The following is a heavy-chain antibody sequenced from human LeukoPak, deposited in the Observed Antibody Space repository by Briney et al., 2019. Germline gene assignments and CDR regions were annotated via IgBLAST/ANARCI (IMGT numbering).Heavy chain of an antibody. Sequence: SETLSLTCTVSGGSISSGSYYWSWIRQPAGKGLEWIGRIYTSGSTYYNPSLKSRVTISVDRSKNQFSLKLSSVTAADTAVYYCARLLGMAARPDDAFDIWGQGTMVTVSS. J-gene: IGHJ3*02. CDR3: ARLLGMAARPDDAFDI. CDR2: IYTSGST. V-gene: IGHV4-61*02. D-gene: IGHD2-2*02. CDR1: GGSISSGSYY.